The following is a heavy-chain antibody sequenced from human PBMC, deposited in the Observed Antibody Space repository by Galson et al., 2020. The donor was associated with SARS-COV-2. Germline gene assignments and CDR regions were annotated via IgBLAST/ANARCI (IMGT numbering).Heavy chain of an antibody. J-gene: IGHJ4*02. V-gene: IGHV6-1*01. D-gene: IGHD3-10*01. Sequence: SQTLSLTCAISGDSVSSNSAAWNWIRQSPSRGLEWLGRTYYRSKWYNDYAVSVKSRITINPDTSKNQFSLQLNSVTPEDTAVYYCARARGWFGELLSPVAFFDYWGQGTLVTVSS. CDR3: ARARGWFGELLSPVAFFDY. CDR1: GDSVSSNSAA. CDR2: TYYRSKWYN.